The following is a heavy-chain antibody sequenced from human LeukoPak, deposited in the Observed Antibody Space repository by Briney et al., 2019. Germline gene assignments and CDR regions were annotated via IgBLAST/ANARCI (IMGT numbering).Heavy chain of an antibody. D-gene: IGHD3-16*02. Sequence: ASVKVSCKASGYTFTSYGISWVRQAPGQGLEWMGWISAYNGNTNYAQKLQGRVTMTTDTSTSTAYMELRSLRSDDTAVYYCARGSYYDYVWGSYRYPYYFDYWGQGTLVTVSS. V-gene: IGHV1-18*01. CDR1: GYTFTSYG. J-gene: IGHJ4*02. CDR2: ISAYNGNT. CDR3: ARGSYYDYVWGSYRYPYYFDY.